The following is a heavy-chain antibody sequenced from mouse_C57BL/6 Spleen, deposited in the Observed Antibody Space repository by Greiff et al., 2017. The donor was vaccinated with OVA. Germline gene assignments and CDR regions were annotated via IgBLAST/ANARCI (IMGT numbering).Heavy chain of an antibody. Sequence: EVQLQQSGPELVKPGASVKISCKASGYSFTDYNMNWVKQSNGKSLEWIGVINPNNGTTSYNQKFKGKATLTVDQSSSTAYMQLNSLTSDDSAVNYCASGYSNYYAMDYWGQGTSVTVSS. D-gene: IGHD2-5*01. V-gene: IGHV1-39*01. CDR2: INPNNGTT. CDR1: GYSFTDYN. CDR3: ASGYSNYYAMDY. J-gene: IGHJ4*01.